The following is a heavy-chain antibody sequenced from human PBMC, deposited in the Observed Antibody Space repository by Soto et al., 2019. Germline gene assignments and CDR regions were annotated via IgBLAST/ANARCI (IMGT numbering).Heavy chain of an antibody. J-gene: IGHJ6*02. CDR1: GGSISSYY. CDR2: IYYSGST. Sequence: KPSETLSLTCTVSGGSISSYYWSWIRQPPGKGLEWIGYIYYSGSTNYNPSLKSRVTISVDTSKNQFSLKLSSVTAADTAVYYCARVSGLSPTDTAMVKETYYYYGMDVWGQGTTVTVSS. V-gene: IGHV4-59*01. CDR3: ARVSGLSPTDTAMVKETYYYYGMDV. D-gene: IGHD5-18*01.